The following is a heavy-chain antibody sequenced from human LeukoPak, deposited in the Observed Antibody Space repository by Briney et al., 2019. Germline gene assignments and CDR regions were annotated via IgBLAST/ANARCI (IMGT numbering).Heavy chain of an antibody. CDR3: ARDTFYSSGVYGLDV. Sequence: PGGSLRLSCAASGFIFSSYGMHWVRQAPGKGLEWVAVIYYDGSNKYYADSVRGRFTISRDNSKNTLFLQMSSLRAEDTAVYYCARDTFYSSGVYGLDVWGQGTTVTVFS. CDR2: IYYDGSNK. V-gene: IGHV3-33*01. CDR1: GFIFSSYG. D-gene: IGHD3-22*01. J-gene: IGHJ6*02.